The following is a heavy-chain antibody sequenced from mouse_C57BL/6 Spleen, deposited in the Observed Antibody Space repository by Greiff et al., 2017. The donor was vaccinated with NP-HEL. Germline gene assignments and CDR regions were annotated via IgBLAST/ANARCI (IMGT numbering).Heavy chain of an antibody. CDR3: ARGDYYGD. V-gene: IGHV5-4*03. J-gene: IGHJ2*01. D-gene: IGHD1-1*01. Sequence: EVMLVESGGGLVKPGGSLKLSCAASGFTFSSYAMSWVRQTPEKRLEWVATISDGGSYTYYPDNVKGRFTISRDNAKNNLYLQMSHLKSEDTAMYYCARGDYYGDWGQGTTLTVSS. CDR2: ISDGGSYT. CDR1: GFTFSSYA.